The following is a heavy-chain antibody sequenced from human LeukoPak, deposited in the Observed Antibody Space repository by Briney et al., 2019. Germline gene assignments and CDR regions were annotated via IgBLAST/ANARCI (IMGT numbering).Heavy chain of an antibody. J-gene: IGHJ4*02. CDR2: IYHSGST. CDR3: ARDSGSGSYYTSNYFDY. Sequence: SETLSLTCTVSGYSISSGYYWGWTRQPPGKGLEWIGSIYHSGSTYYNPSLKSRVTISVDTSKNQFSLKLSSVTAADTAVYYCARDSGSGSYYTSNYFDYWGQGTLVTVSS. D-gene: IGHD3-10*01. V-gene: IGHV4-38-2*02. CDR1: GYSISSGYY.